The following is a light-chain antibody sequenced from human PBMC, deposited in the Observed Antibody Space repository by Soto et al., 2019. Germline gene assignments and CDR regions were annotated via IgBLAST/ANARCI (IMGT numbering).Light chain of an antibody. J-gene: IGLJ3*02. CDR3: CSYEGSGIWV. V-gene: IGLV2-23*01. CDR2: EGN. Sequence: QSALTQPASMSGSPGQSITISCTGTNNDVGSYNLVSWYQQHPGKAPKLMIYEGNKRPSGISNRFSGSKSGSTASLTISGLQAEDEGDYYCCSYEGSGIWVFGGGTKLTVL. CDR1: NNDVGSYNL.